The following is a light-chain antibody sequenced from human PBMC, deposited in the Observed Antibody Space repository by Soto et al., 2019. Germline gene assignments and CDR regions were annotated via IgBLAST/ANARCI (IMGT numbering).Light chain of an antibody. CDR3: QQYNAWPLSTT. Sequence: ERIMTQSPATLSLSPGERATLSCRASQTISSHVAWYQQKNGQAHSLLLYHASIRATGIPARFSGSGSGTEFILTISSLQSEDFAVYYCQQYNAWPLSTTFGQGKRLEIK. CDR1: QTISSH. V-gene: IGKV3D-15*01. J-gene: IGKJ5*01. CDR2: HAS.